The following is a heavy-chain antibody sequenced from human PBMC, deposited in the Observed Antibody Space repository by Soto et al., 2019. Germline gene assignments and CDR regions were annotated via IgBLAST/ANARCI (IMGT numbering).Heavy chain of an antibody. CDR2: IYISGST. V-gene: IGHV4-4*07. D-gene: IGHD3-10*01. Sequence: LSPTCTVSGGSISSYYRSWIRQPGGKGLECIGRIYISGSTNYNPSLKSRVTMSVDTSKNQFSLKLSSVTAADTAVYYCARNYLEDWFDPLGQGTPVTVSS. CDR3: ARNYLEDWFDP. J-gene: IGHJ5*02. CDR1: GGSISSYY.